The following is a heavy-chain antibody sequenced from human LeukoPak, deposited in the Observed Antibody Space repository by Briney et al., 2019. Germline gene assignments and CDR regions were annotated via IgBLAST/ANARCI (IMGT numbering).Heavy chain of an antibody. V-gene: IGHV5-51*01. D-gene: IGHD6-19*01. Sequence: GEPLKISCKGSGYSFTSYWIGWVRQMPGKGLEWMGIIYPGDSDTRYSPSFQGQVTISADKSISTAYLQWSSLKASDTAMYYCARRVAVAGYYFDYWGQGTLVTVSS. J-gene: IGHJ4*02. CDR1: GYSFTSYW. CDR3: ARRVAVAGYYFDY. CDR2: IYPGDSDT.